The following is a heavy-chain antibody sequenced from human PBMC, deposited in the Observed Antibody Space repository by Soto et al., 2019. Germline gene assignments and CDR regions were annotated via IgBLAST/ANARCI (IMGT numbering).Heavy chain of an antibody. J-gene: IGHJ4*02. D-gene: IGHD6-6*01. V-gene: IGHV3-30*18. CDR2: ISYDGSNK. Sequence: GGSLRLSCAASGFTFSSYGMHWVRQAPGKGLEWVAVISYDGSNKYYADSVKGRFTISRDNSKNTLYLQMNSLRAEDTAVYYWAKDRVPGRVIAARPISDYWGQGTLVTVSS. CDR3: AKDRVPGRVIAARPISDY. CDR1: GFTFSSYG.